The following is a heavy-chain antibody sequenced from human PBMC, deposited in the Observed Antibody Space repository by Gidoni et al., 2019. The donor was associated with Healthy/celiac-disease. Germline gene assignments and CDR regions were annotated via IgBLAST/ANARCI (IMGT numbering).Heavy chain of an antibody. J-gene: IGHJ6*02. V-gene: IGHV3-15*07. D-gene: IGHD1-26*01. CDR1: RFTFCKAW. CDR2: IKSKTDGGTT. CDR3: TTDPESKSRREYYYGMDV. Sequence: EVQLVESGGGLVKPGGSVRVAFDASRFTFCKAWMNWVRQAPGKGLEWVGRIKSKTDGGTTDYAAPVKGRFTISRDDSKNTLYLQMNSLKTEDTAVYYCTTDPESKSRREYYYGMDVWGQGTTVTVSS.